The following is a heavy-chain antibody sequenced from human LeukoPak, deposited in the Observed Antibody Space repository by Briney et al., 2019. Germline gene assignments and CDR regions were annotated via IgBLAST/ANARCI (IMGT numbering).Heavy chain of an antibody. D-gene: IGHD3-3*01. CDR2: IKQDTYEK. V-gene: IGHV3-7*01. Sequence: GGSLRLSCAASGFTFSDYYMSWVRQAPGKGLEWVANIKQDTYEKYYVDSVKGRFTISRDNAKNSLYLQMNSLRAEDTAVYYCVRDEGVDRFGVVIEEYFDKWGQGTLVTVSS. CDR1: GFTFSDYY. J-gene: IGHJ4*02. CDR3: VRDEGVDRFGVVIEEYFDK.